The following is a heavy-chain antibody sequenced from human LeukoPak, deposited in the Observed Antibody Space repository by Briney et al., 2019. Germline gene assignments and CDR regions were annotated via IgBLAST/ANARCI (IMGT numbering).Heavy chain of an antibody. CDR3: AKGRYYYYYMDV. CDR1: GFTVSSNY. V-gene: IGHV3-53*01. Sequence: GGSLRLSCAASGFTVSSNYMSWVRQAPGKGLEWVSVIYSGGSTYYADSVKGRFTISRDNSKNTLYLQMNSLRAEDTAIYYCAKGRYYYYYMDVWGKGTTVTISS. J-gene: IGHJ6*03. CDR2: IYSGGST.